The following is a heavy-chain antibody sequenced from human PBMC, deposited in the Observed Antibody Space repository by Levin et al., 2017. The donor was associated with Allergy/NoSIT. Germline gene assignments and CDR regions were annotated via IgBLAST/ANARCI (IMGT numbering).Heavy chain of an antibody. J-gene: IGHJ4*02. Sequence: GGSLRLSCAASGFNFSIYSMNWVRQAPGKGLEWVSYIGSGSSTIYYADSVKGRFTVSRDNAKNSLYLQMNSLRAEDTAVYYCARGLHYDFWSGYYPTFPFDYWGQGTLVTVSS. CDR1: GFNFSIYS. CDR2: IGSGSSTI. V-gene: IGHV3-48*04. D-gene: IGHD3-3*01. CDR3: ARGLHYDFWSGYYPTFPFDY.